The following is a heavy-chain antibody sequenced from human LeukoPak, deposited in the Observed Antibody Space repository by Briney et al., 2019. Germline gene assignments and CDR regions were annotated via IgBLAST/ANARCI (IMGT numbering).Heavy chain of an antibody. CDR2: ISGSGDIT. Sequence: PGGSLRLSCAASEFTFSSSVMSWDRQAPGKGLEWVSIISGSGDITNYGDSVKGRFTISRDNSKNTLFLEMNSLRVEDTAVYFCAKGGVSARRFDFWGQGTLVTVSS. D-gene: IGHD6-6*01. V-gene: IGHV3-23*01. CDR3: AKGGVSARRFDF. CDR1: EFTFSSSV. J-gene: IGHJ4*02.